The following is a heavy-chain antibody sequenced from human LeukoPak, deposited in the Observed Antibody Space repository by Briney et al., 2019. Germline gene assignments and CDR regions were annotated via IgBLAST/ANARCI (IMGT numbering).Heavy chain of an antibody. J-gene: IGHJ4*02. D-gene: IGHD1-1*01. CDR3: AKDGGSNTWSF. CDR2: ISGSATST. Sequence: PGGSLRLSCAASGLTFSIYAMSWVRQAPGKGLEWVSAISGSATSTYYADSVKGRFTISRDNSKNTVYLQMNSLRAEDTAIYYCAKDGGSNTWSFWGQGTLVTVSS. V-gene: IGHV3-23*01. CDR1: GLTFSIYA.